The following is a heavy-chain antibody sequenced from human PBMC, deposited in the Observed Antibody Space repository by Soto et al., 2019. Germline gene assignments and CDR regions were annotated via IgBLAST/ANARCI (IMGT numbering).Heavy chain of an antibody. D-gene: IGHD5-18*01. CDR3: ARDGYSAGFDI. CDR2: IKQDGSEK. CDR1: GFTFSSYA. Sequence: GGSLRLSCAASGFTFSSYAMSWVRQPPGKGLEWVANIKQDGSEKYYVDSVKGRFTISRDNAKNSLYLQLDSLRAEDTALYYCARDGYSAGFDIWGQGTVVTVSS. V-gene: IGHV3-7*01. J-gene: IGHJ3*02.